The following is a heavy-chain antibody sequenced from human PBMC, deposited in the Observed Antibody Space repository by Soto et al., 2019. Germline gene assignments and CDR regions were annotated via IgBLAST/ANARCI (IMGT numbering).Heavy chain of an antibody. CDR2: VDKSGGST. D-gene: IGHD3-10*01. CDR3: AKGEWGMIRGVHDY. CDR1: GFTFSSHA. J-gene: IGHJ4*02. V-gene: IGHV3-23*01. Sequence: EVQLLESGGGLVQPGGSLRLSCAASGFTFSSHAMHWVRQAPGKGLEWVSTVDKSGGSTYCADSVKGRFTISRDNSKNTLYLQMNSLRAEDTAVYYCAKGEWGMIRGVHDYWGQGTLVTVSS.